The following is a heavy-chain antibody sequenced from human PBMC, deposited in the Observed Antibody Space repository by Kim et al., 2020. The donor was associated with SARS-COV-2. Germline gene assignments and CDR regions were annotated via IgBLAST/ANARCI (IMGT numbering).Heavy chain of an antibody. D-gene: IGHD6-13*01. CDR1: GFTFSSYA. Sequence: GGSLRLSCAASGFTFSSYAMSWVRQAPGKGLEWVSVIYSGGSSTYYADSVKGRFTISRDNSKNTLYLQMNSLRAEDTAVYYCAKEEAAAGPFDYWGQGTLVTVSS. CDR3: AKEEAAAGPFDY. V-gene: IGHV3-23*03. CDR2: IYSGGSST. J-gene: IGHJ4*02.